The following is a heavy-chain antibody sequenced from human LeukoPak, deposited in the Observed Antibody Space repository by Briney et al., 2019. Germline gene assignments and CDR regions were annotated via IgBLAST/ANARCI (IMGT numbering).Heavy chain of an antibody. CDR2: IRSKAHGGTT. CDR1: RFTFGDYA. Sequence: GGSLRLSCTAARFTFGDYAMSWFRQAPGKGLEWVGFIRSKAHGGTTEYAASVKGRFTISREDCISIAYLQMNSLKTEDTAVYYCSRGPRLFRLDAFDIWGQGTMVTVSS. D-gene: IGHD3-9*01. J-gene: IGHJ3*02. CDR3: SRGPRLFRLDAFDI. V-gene: IGHV3-49*03.